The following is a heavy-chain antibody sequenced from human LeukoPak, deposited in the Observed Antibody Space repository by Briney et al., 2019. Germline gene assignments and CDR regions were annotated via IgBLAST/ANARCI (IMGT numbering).Heavy chain of an antibody. Sequence: SQTLSLTCTVSGGSISSGGHYWSWIRQHPGKGLEWIGYIYYSGSTYYNPSLKSRVTISVDTSKDQFSLKLSSVTAADTAVYYCARGLFVVVAGSPSYYFDYWGQGTLVTVSS. D-gene: IGHD2-21*01. CDR1: GGSISSGGHY. CDR3: ARGLFVVVAGSPSYYFDY. CDR2: IYYSGST. J-gene: IGHJ4*02. V-gene: IGHV4-31*03.